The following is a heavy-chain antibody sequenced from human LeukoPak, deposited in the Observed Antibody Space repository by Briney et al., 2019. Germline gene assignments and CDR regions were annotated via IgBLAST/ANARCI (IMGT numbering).Heavy chain of an antibody. CDR3: ARRDSSGSINWFDP. J-gene: IGHJ5*02. D-gene: IGHD3-22*01. CDR1: GGSISSGGYS. CDR2: IYHSGST. V-gene: IGHV4-30-2*01. Sequence: PSETLSLTCAVSGGSISSGGYSWSWIRQPPGKGLEWIGYIYHSGSTYYNPSLKSRVTISVDRSKNQFSLKLSSVTAADTAVYYCARRDSSGSINWFDPWGQGTLVTVSS.